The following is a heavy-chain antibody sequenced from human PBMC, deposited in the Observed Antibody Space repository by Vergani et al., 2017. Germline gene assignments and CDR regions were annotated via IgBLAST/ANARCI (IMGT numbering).Heavy chain of an antibody. J-gene: IGHJ4*02. V-gene: IGHV2-70*15. CDR1: GVSLSTSGMC. D-gene: IGHD5-18*01. CDR3: ARTGYSYSKAFVY. CDR2: IDWDDDK. Sequence: QVTLRESGPALVKPTQTLTLTCTFSGVSLSTSGMCVGWIRQPPGKALEWLARIDWDDDKYYSTSLKTRATISKDTSKNQVVLTMTNMDPVDTATYYCARTGYSYSKAFVYWCQETLVTIAS.